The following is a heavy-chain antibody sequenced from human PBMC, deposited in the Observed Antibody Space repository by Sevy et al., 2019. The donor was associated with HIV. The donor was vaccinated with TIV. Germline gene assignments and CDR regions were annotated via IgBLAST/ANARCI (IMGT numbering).Heavy chain of an antibody. CDR3: AGTVTNYYYYGMDV. D-gene: IGHD4-4*01. Sequence: SETLSLTCTVSGGSISSSSYYWGWIRQPPGKGLEWIGSIYYSGSTYYNPSLKSRVTISVDTSKNQFSLKLSSVTAADTAVYYCAGTVTNYYYYGMDVWGQGTTVTVSS. J-gene: IGHJ6*02. CDR1: GGSISSSSYY. V-gene: IGHV4-39*01. CDR2: IYYSGST.